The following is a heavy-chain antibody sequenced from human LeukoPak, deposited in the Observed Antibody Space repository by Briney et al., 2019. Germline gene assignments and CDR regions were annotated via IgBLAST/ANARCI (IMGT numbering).Heavy chain of an antibody. CDR3: ANKVAHHLDS. J-gene: IGHJ4*02. D-gene: IGHD1-14*01. CDR2: IQYDGSNK. Sequence: GGSLRLSCAASGFTFSSYGMHWVRQAPGKGLEWVAFIQYDGSNKYYADSVKGRFTISRDNSRNTLYPQMNSLRGEDTAVYYCANKVAHHLDSWGQGTLVTVSS. CDR1: GFTFSSYG. V-gene: IGHV3-30*02.